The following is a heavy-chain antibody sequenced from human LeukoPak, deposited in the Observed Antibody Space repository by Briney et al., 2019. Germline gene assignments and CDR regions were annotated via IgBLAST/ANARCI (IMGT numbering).Heavy chain of an antibody. D-gene: IGHD1-1*01. Sequence: SETLSLTCAVYGESFNGYNWNWIRQSPGKGLQWIGAINYRGSTNYNPSLKSRVTISVDTSKNQFSLKLSSVTAAYTAVYYCARGHRNARTGKNYWGQGTLITVSS. CDR3: ARGHRNARTGKNY. CDR1: GESFNGYN. V-gene: IGHV4-34*01. J-gene: IGHJ4*02. CDR2: INYRGST.